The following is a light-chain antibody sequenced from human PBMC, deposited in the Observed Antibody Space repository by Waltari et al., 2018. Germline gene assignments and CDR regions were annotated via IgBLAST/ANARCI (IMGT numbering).Light chain of an antibody. CDR3: SSYTSSTTLV. V-gene: IGLV2-14*03. Sequence: QSALTQPASVSGSPGQSITISCAGTTTDIGDYNYVSWYQQHPGKAPKLMIYDVSKRPSGIADRFSGSKSGNTASLTTSGLQAEDEADYYCSSYTSSTTLVFGGGTKLTVL. CDR1: TTDIGDYNY. CDR2: DVS. J-gene: IGLJ2*01.